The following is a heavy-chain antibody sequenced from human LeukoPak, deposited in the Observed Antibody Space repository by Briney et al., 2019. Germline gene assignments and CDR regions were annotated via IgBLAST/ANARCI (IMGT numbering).Heavy chain of an antibody. CDR3: AGKGYSSSWFN. V-gene: IGHV3-11*01. Sequence: GRSLRLSCAASGFTFSDYYVSWIRQAPGKGLEWVSYISSSGSTIYYADSVKGRFTISRDNAKNSLYLQMNSLRAEDTAVYYCAGKGYSSSWFNWGQGTLVTVSS. CDR1: GFTFSDYY. CDR2: ISSSGSTI. J-gene: IGHJ4*02. D-gene: IGHD6-13*01.